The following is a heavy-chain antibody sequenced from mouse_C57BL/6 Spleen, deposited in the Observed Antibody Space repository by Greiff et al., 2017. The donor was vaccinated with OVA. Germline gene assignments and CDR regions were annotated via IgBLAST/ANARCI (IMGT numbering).Heavy chain of an antibody. D-gene: IGHD1-1*01. CDR3: ARGGTTVVGDWYFDV. Sequence: QVQLQQSGPELVKPGASVKISCKASGYAFSSSWMNWVKQRPGKGLEWIGRIYPGDGDTTYNGKFKGKATLTADKSSSTAYMQLSSLTSEDSAVYFCARGGTTVVGDWYFDVWGTGTTVTVSS. J-gene: IGHJ1*03. V-gene: IGHV1-82*01. CDR2: IYPGDGDT. CDR1: GYAFSSSW.